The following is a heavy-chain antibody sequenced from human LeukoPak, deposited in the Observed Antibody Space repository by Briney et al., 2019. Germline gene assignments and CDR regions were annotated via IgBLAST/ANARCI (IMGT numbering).Heavy chain of an antibody. V-gene: IGHV3-21*01. Sequence: GGSLRLSCAASGFTFSSYSMNWARHAPGKGLEWVSSISSSSSYIYYADSVKGRFTISRDNAKNSLYLQKNSLRAEDTAVYYCARDRRGYDFWSGYDYWGQGTLVTVSS. CDR1: GFTFSSYS. J-gene: IGHJ4*02. D-gene: IGHD3-3*01. CDR3: ARDRRGYDFWSGYDY. CDR2: ISSSSSYI.